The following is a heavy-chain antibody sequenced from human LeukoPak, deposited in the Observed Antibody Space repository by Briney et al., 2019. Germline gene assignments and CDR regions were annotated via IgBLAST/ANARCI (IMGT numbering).Heavy chain of an antibody. CDR1: GFTFSSYG. Sequence: GGPLRLSCAASGFTFSSYGMHWVRQAPGKGLEWVAVISYDGSNKYYADSVKGRFTISRDNSKNTLYLQMNSLRAEDTAVYYCAKTGVPAAMRTGNFDYWGQGTLVTVSS. J-gene: IGHJ4*02. CDR3: AKTGVPAAMRTGNFDY. CDR2: ISYDGSNK. D-gene: IGHD2-2*01. V-gene: IGHV3-30*18.